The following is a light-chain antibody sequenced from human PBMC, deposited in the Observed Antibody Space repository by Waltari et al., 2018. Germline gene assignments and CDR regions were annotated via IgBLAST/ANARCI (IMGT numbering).Light chain of an antibody. CDR3: VLYMGSGSWV. CDR1: SGSVSTSDY. CDR2: STN. J-gene: IGLJ3*02. V-gene: IGLV8-61*01. Sequence: QTVVTQGPSFSVSPGGTVKLNCGLSSGSVSTSDYPSSYQQTPGQAPRTLSSSTNTRSSGVPDRFSASILRNKAALTITGAQADDESDYYCVLYMGSGSWVFGGGTKLTVL.